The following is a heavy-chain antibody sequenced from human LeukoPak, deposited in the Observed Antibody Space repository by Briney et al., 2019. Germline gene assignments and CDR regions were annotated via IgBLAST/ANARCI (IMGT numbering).Heavy chain of an antibody. V-gene: IGHV3-74*01. Sequence: GGSLRLPCAASGFTFGNYWMHWVRQAPGKGLVWVSRISSDGSSTNYADSVKGRFTISRDNAKNTLYLQMNSLRAEDTAVYYCAKGGIVGTTQPYFDYWGQGTLVTVSS. D-gene: IGHD1-26*01. CDR3: AKGGIVGTTQPYFDY. CDR1: GFTFGNYW. J-gene: IGHJ4*02. CDR2: ISSDGSST.